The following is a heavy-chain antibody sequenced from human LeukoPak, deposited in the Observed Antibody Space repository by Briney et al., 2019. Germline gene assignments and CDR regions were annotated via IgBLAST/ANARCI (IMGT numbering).Heavy chain of an antibody. D-gene: IGHD3-22*01. CDR2: INHSGST. V-gene: IGHV4-34*01. CDR3: ASSYSSSDQKIDY. CDR1: GGSFSGYC. Sequence: SETLSLTCAVYGGSFSGYCWSWIHQPPGKGLEWIGEINHSGSTYYNPSLKSRVTISVDTSKNQFSLKVRSLTAADTAVYYCASSYSSSDQKIDYWGQGTLVTVSS. J-gene: IGHJ4*02.